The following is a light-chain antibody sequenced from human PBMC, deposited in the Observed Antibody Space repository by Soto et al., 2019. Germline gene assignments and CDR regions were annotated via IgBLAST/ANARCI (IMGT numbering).Light chain of an antibody. CDR2: AAS. Sequence: DIQMTQSPSSLSASVVDRVTITCLASQSISSYLNWYQQKPGKAPKLLIYAASSLQSGVPSRFSGSGSGTDFTLTISSLQPEDFATYYCQQSYSTPLTCGGGTKGDIK. CDR1: QSISSY. J-gene: IGKJ4*01. V-gene: IGKV1-39*01. CDR3: QQSYSTPLT.